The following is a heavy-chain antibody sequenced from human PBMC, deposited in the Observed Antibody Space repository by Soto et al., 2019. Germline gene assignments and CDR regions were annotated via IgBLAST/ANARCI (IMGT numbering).Heavy chain of an antibody. CDR3: ARDLGAGLVDY. J-gene: IGHJ4*02. CDR2: INVYNGNT. Sequence: QVQLVQSGAEVKKPGASVKVSCKASGYTFTSYGITWVRQAPGQGLEWMGWINVYNGNTNYAQNFQGRVTMTTDTATSTAYMELRSLRSDDTAVYYCARDLGAGLVDYWGQGTLVTVSS. D-gene: IGHD6-19*01. V-gene: IGHV1-18*01. CDR1: GYTFTSYG.